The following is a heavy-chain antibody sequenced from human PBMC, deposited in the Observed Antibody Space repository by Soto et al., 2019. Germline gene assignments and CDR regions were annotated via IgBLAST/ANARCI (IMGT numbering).Heavy chain of an antibody. V-gene: IGHV1-18*01. Sequence: QVQLVQSGAEVKKPGASVKVSCKASGYTFTSYGISWVRQAPGQGLEWMGWISAYNGNTNYAQKHQGRVTMTTDTSTSTATIALRSLSTDATHVYYCARYDFWSGYLDYYYGMDVWGQGT. CDR2: ISAYNGNT. D-gene: IGHD3-3*01. CDR1: GYTFTSYG. CDR3: ARYDFWSGYLDYYYGMDV. J-gene: IGHJ6*02.